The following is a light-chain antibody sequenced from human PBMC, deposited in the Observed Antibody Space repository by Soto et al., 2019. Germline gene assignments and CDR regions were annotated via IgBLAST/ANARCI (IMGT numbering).Light chain of an antibody. V-gene: IGKV3-20*01. CDR2: GAS. J-gene: IGKJ1*01. Sequence: EILLTQSPGTLSLSPGERATLSCRASQSVTSSYLAWYQQKPGQAPRLLIYGASSRATGIPDRFSGSGSGTDFTLTISRLEPEAFAVYYCQQYGDSRTFGQGTKVEIK. CDR3: QQYGDSRT. CDR1: QSVTSSY.